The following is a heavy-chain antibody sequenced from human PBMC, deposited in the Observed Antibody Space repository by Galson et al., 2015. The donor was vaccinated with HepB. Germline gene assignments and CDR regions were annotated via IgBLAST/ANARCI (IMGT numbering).Heavy chain of an antibody. V-gene: IGHV3-64D*06. Sequence: SLRLSCAASGFTFSSYAVHWVRQAPGKGLEYLSAISSNGDNTYYADSVKGRFTISRDNSKNTLYLQMSSLRAEDTAVYYCVKDPSADYDFWTGYYFRYYYGMDVWGQGTTVTVSS. D-gene: IGHD3-3*01. CDR1: GFTFSSYA. J-gene: IGHJ6*02. CDR2: ISSNGDNT. CDR3: VKDPSADYDFWTGYYFRYYYGMDV.